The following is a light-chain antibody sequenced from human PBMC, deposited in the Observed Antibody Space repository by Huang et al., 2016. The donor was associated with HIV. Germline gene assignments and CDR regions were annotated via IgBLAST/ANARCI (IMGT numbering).Light chain of an antibody. V-gene: IGKV3-11*01. Sequence: EIVLTQSPATLALSPGERASLSCRASQSVSRYVAWYHQKPGQAPRLLIFDASYRASGNPARFSGSGSGSDFTLTISSLEPEDSGVFYCQQRSNWGGAFGPGTKVEI. CDR2: DAS. CDR1: QSVSRY. J-gene: IGKJ3*01. CDR3: QQRSNWGGA.